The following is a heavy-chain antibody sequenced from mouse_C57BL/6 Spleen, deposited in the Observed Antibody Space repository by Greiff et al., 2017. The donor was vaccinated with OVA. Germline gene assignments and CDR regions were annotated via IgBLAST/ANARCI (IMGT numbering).Heavy chain of an antibody. CDR3: ARVYGNGFAY. D-gene: IGHD2-1*01. CDR1: GFTFSSYA. CDR2: ISDGGSYT. V-gene: IGHV5-4*03. Sequence: EVKLVESGGGLVKPGGSLKLSCAASGFTFSSYAMSWVRQTPEKRLEWVATISDGGSYTYYPDNVKGRFTISRDNAKNNLYLQMSHLKSEDTAMYYCARVYGNGFAYWGQGTLVTVSA. J-gene: IGHJ3*01.